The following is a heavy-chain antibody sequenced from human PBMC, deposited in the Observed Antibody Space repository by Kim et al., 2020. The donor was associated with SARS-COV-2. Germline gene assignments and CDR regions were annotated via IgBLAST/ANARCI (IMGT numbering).Heavy chain of an antibody. CDR3: AGVAASCYALDY. CDR2: IYYSGST. CDR1: GGSISSGGYY. J-gene: IGHJ4*02. V-gene: IGHV4-31*03. D-gene: IGHD2-2*01. Sequence: SETLSLTCTVSGGSISSGGYYWSWIRQHPGKGLEWIGYIYYSGSTYYNPSLKSRVTISVDTSKNQFSLKLSSVTAADTAVYYCAGVAASCYALDYWGQGTLGTVSS.